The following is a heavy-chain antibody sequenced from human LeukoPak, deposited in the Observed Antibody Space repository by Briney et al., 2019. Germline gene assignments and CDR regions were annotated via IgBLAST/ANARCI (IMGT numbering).Heavy chain of an antibody. V-gene: IGHV1-69*04. Sequence: SVKVSCKASGGTFSSYTISWVRQAPGQGLEWMGRIIPILGIANYAQKFQGRVTITADKSTSTAYMELSSLRSEDTAEYYCARDHYCGGDCYWFDYWGQGTLVTVSS. CDR2: IIPILGIA. D-gene: IGHD2-21*01. J-gene: IGHJ4*02. CDR3: ARDHYCGGDCYWFDY. CDR1: GGTFSSYT.